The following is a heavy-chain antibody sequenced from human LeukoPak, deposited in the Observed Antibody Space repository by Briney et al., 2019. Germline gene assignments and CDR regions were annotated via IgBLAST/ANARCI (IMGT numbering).Heavy chain of an antibody. V-gene: IGHV4-59*01. Sequence: PSETLSLTCTVSGGSISSYYWSWIRQPPGKGLEWIGYIYYSGSTNYNPSLKSRVTISVDTSKNQFSLKLSSVTAADTAVYYCARGIAYYDFWSGYYPKRFDYWGQGTLVTVSS. CDR3: ARGIAYYDFWSGYYPKRFDY. CDR2: IYYSGST. CDR1: GGSISSYY. D-gene: IGHD3-3*01. J-gene: IGHJ4*02.